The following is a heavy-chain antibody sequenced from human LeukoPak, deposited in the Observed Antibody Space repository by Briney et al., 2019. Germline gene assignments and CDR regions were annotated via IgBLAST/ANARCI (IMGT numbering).Heavy chain of an antibody. CDR2: INPNSGGT. D-gene: IGHD6-19*01. V-gene: IGHV1-2*02. Sequence: ASVKVSCKASGYIFTGYYLHWVRQAPGQGLEWMGWINPNSGGTNYAQKFQGRVTMTRDTSISTAYMELSRLRSDDTAVYYCARVSFASSDSFDYWGQGTLVTVSS. J-gene: IGHJ4*02. CDR3: ARVSFASSDSFDY. CDR1: GYIFTGYY.